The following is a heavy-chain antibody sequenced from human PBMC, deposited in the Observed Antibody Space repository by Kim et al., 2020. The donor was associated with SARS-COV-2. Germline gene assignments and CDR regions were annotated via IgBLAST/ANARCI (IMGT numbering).Heavy chain of an antibody. V-gene: IGHV4-39*01. CDR3: ARRKAVAWESYFDY. Sequence: SETLSLTCTVSGGSISSSSYYWGWIRQPPGKGLEWIGSIYYSGSTYYNPSLKSRVTISVDTSKNQFSLKLSSVTAADTAVYYCARRKAVAWESYFDYWGQGTLVTVSS. J-gene: IGHJ4*02. CDR1: GGSISSSSYY. CDR2: IYYSGST. D-gene: IGHD6-19*01.